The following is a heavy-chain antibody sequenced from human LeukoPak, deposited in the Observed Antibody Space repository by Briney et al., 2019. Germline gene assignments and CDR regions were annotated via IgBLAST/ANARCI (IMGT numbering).Heavy chain of an antibody. D-gene: IGHD6-6*01. J-gene: IGHJ4*02. Sequence: GGSLRLSCAASGFTFSSYWMSWVRQAPGKGLEWVANIKQDGSEKYYVDSVKGRFTISRDNAKNSLYLQMNSLRAEDTAVYYCARAKSTIAVRGYFDDWGQGTLVTVSS. CDR2: IKQDGSEK. CDR1: GFTFSSYW. V-gene: IGHV3-7*01. CDR3: ARAKSTIAVRGYFDD.